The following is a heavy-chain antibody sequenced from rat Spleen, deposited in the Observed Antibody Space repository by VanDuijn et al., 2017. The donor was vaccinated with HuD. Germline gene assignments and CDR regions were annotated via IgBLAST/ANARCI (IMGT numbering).Heavy chain of an antibody. CDR3: ARRHYGYTDYFDY. CDR1: GFILNNYG. V-gene: IGHV5-19*01. J-gene: IGHJ2*01. Sequence: EVQLVESGGGLVQPGRSLKLSCAASGFILNNYGMHWIRQAPTKGLEWVASISPSGGNTYYRDSMKGRFTVSRDNAKSTLYLQMDSLRSEDTATYYCARRHYGYTDYFDYWGQGVMVTVSS. D-gene: IGHD1-9*01. CDR2: ISPSGGNT.